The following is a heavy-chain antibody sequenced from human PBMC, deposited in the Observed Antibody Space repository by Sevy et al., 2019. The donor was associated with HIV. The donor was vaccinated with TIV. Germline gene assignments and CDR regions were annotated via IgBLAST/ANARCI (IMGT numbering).Heavy chain of an antibody. V-gene: IGHV3-7*01. Sequence: GGSLRLSCAASGFSFSNYWMSWVRQAPGKGLEWVANIKQDGSKREYVDSVKGRLTISRDNGKNSVYLQMDSLRAEDTAVYYCARESSGGFDYWGQGTLVTVSS. J-gene: IGHJ4*02. D-gene: IGHD2-15*01. CDR2: IKQDGSKR. CDR3: ARESSGGFDY. CDR1: GFSFSNYW.